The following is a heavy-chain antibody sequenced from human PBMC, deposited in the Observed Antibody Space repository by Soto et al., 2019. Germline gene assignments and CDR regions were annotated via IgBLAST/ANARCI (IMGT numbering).Heavy chain of an antibody. D-gene: IGHD6-19*01. J-gene: IGHJ4*02. Sequence: GGSLRLSCAASGFTFSNAWMSWVRQAPGRGLEWVGRIKSKTDGGTTDYAAPVKGRFTISRDDSKNTLYLQMNSLKTEDTAVYFCTTDVAVAGTSGDYWGQGTLVTVSS. CDR3: TTDVAVAGTSGDY. CDR2: IKSKTDGGTT. CDR1: GFTFSNAW. V-gene: IGHV3-15*01.